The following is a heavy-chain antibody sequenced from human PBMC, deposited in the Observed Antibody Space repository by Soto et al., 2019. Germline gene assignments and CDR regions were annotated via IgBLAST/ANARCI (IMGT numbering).Heavy chain of an antibody. D-gene: IGHD3-16*02. CDR1: GYTFTGYY. Sequence: QVQLVQSGAEVKKPGASVKVSCKASGYTFTGYYIHWVRQAPGHGLEWMGWINPNSGGTNYAQKLQGRVNMTRDTSIGAAYVVRSRLRCDDTAVYYCARGGRGDMLPFGGLIGDARGKWGQGTMVIDSS. V-gene: IGHV1-2*02. CDR3: ARGGRGDMLPFGGLIGDARGK. CDR2: INPNSGGT. J-gene: IGHJ3*01.